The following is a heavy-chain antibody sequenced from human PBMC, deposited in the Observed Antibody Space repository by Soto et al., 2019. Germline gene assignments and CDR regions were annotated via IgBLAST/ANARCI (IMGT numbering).Heavy chain of an antibody. J-gene: IGHJ4*02. V-gene: IGHV4-59*01. CDR1: GDSISSYY. D-gene: IGHD3-22*01. CDR2: LYYGRSA. Sequence: QVQLQESGPGLVKPSETLSLTCAVSGDSISSYYCMWIRQPPGKGLESIGYLYYGRSANYTPSLKSLVTLSVDTSTNTCSLTLSSMTAADTAVYYCALRSMAVVPEYWGQGTLVTVSS. CDR3: ALRSMAVVPEY.